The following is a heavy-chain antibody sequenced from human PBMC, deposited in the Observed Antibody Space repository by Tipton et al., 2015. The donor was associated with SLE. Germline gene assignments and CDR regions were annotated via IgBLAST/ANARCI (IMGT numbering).Heavy chain of an antibody. CDR1: GGSINYYY. Sequence: GLVKPSETLSLTCTVSGGSINYYYWNWIRQPPGKGLEWIGYVFYNGNTNYNASLKSRVTMSVDTSKSQFSLQLRSVTAADTAVYYCARGGHCTSDNCYVYYYYMDVWGEGTTVAVPS. D-gene: IGHD2-2*01. CDR2: VFYNGNT. J-gene: IGHJ6*03. V-gene: IGHV4-59*01. CDR3: ARGGHCTSDNCYVYYYYMDV.